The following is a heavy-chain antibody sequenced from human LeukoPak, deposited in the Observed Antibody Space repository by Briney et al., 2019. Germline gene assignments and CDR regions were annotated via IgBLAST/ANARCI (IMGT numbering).Heavy chain of an antibody. CDR3: AQSLGSGNWIGNWFDP. D-gene: IGHD1-1*01. CDR2: IYYTGRT. Sequence: SETLTLTCTVSGGSISSSSYPWGWFRQPPGKGLEWTGTIYYTGRTYYNPSLESRLTISVDTSKNQFSLKLTSVTAADTAIYYCAQSLGSGNWIGNWFDPWGQGTLVTVSS. V-gene: IGHV4-39*01. J-gene: IGHJ5*02. CDR1: GGSISSSSYP.